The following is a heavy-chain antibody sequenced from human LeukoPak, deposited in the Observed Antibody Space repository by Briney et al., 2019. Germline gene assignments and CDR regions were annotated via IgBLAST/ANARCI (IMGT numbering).Heavy chain of an antibody. J-gene: IGHJ4*02. CDR1: GFIFSSYA. V-gene: IGHV3-23*01. Sequence: PGGSLRLSCAASGFIFSSYAMSWVRQAPGKGLEWVSSISGSGGSTYYSDSVKGRFTISRDNSKNTLYLQMNSLRAEDTAVYYCATGGYCRGTNCLELDYWGQGTLVTVS. D-gene: IGHD2-2*01. CDR3: ATGGYCRGTNCLELDY. CDR2: ISGSGGST.